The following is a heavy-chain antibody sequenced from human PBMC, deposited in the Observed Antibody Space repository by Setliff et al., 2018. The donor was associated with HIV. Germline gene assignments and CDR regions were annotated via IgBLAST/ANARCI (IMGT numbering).Heavy chain of an antibody. D-gene: IGHD3-22*01. V-gene: IGHV3-30*03. Sequence: LSLTCTVSGSSISSGSYYWSWIRQPAGKGLEWVAVISYDGSNKYYADSVKGRLTISRDNSKNTLYLQMNSLRAEDTAVYCCARSKGHLYYDDDTGYVLRAFDIWGQGTMVTVSS. CDR1: GSSISSGSYY. J-gene: IGHJ3*02. CDR3: ARSKGHLYYDDDTGYVLRAFDI. CDR2: ISYDGSNK.